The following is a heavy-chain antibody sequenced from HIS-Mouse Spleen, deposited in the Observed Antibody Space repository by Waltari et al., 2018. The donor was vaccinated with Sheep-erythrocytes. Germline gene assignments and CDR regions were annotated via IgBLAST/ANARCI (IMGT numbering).Heavy chain of an antibody. J-gene: IGHJ4*02. CDR1: GASISRGLYC. CDR3: ARALANWGSSFDD. V-gene: IGHV4-30-4*01. Sequence: QVQLQESGPGLVKPSQTLAPAGTVSGASISRGLYCWGWFRQPPGKGLEWIGYIYDSGSTYYNPSLKSRVTISVDTSKNQFSLKLSSVTAADTAVYYCARALANWGSSFDDWGQGTLVTVSS. CDR2: IYDSGST. D-gene: IGHD7-27*01.